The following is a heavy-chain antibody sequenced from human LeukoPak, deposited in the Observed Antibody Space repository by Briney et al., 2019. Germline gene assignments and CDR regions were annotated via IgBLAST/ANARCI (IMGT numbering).Heavy chain of an antibody. D-gene: IGHD1-26*01. V-gene: IGHV1-18*01. J-gene: IGHJ4*02. CDR1: GYTFTRYG. Sequence: ASVKPSCNASGYTFTRYGISWVRQAPGQGLEWMGWISACNGNTNYAQKLQRRVNMTTDTSTSTAYMELRSLRSDDTAVYYCARDHSGSYGYFDYWGQGTLVTVSS. CDR2: ISACNGNT. CDR3: ARDHSGSYGYFDY.